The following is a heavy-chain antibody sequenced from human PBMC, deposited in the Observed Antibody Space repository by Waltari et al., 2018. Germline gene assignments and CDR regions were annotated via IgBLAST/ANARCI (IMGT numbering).Heavy chain of an antibody. CDR1: GGSISSSSYY. Sequence: QLQLQESGPGLVKPSETLSLTCTVSGGSISSSSYYWGWIRQPPGKGLEWIGSIYYSGNTYSNPSLKSRVTISVDTSKSQFSLKLSSVTAADTAVYYCARGKVYYDRSGYYNDAFDIWGQGTMVTVSS. CDR2: IYYSGNT. D-gene: IGHD3-22*01. V-gene: IGHV4-39*07. J-gene: IGHJ3*02. CDR3: ARGKVYYDRSGYYNDAFDI.